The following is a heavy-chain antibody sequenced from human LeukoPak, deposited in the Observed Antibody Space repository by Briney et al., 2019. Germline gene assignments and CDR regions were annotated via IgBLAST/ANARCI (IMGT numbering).Heavy chain of an antibody. D-gene: IGHD3-10*01. CDR1: GYTFTGYY. CDR3: ARFLWFGEAI. V-gene: IGHV1-2*06. Sequence: GASVKVSCKTSGYTFTGYYMHWVRQPPGQGLEWMGRISPNSGATNYAQKFQGRVTMTRDTSISTAYMELSRLRSDGTAVYYCARFLWFGEAIWGQGTMVTVSS. CDR2: ISPNSGAT. J-gene: IGHJ3*02.